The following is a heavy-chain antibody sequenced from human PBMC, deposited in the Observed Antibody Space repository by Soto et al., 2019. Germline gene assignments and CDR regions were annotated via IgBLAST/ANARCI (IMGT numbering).Heavy chain of an antibody. CDR1: GFTFSSYG. CDR2: IWDDGSNK. V-gene: IGHV3-33*01. CDR3: ARDRETDILTGLDY. Sequence: QVQLVESGGGVVQPGRSLRLSCAASGFTFSSYGMHWVRQAPGKGLEWVAVIWDDGSNKYYADSVKGRFTISRDNSKNTLYLQMNSLRAEDTAVYYCARDRETDILTGLDYWGQGTLVTVSS. D-gene: IGHD3-9*01. J-gene: IGHJ4*02.